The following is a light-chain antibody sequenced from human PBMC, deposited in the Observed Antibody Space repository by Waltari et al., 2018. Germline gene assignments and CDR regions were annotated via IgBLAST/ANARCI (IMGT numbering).Light chain of an antibody. J-gene: IGKJ2*01. Sequence: DIVMTQSPDSLAVSLGERATINCKSSQSVLSSSNNKNYLGWYQQKPGQTPKLLSSWASTRESGVPDRFSGSGSGTDFTLTIISLQAEDVAVYYCQQCYTFPYTFGQGTKLEIK. CDR2: WAS. V-gene: IGKV4-1*01. CDR1: QSVLSSSNNKNY. CDR3: QQCYTFPYT.